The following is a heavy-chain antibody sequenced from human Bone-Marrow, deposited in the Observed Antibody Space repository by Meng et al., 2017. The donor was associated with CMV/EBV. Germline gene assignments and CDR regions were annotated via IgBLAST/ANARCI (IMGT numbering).Heavy chain of an antibody. CDR1: GFTFSSYA. CDR2: ISYDGSNK. J-gene: IGHJ6*02. D-gene: IGHD3-3*01. V-gene: IGHV3-30*04. Sequence: GGSLRLSCAASGFTFSSYAMHWVRQAPGKGLEWVAVISYDGSNKYYADSVKGRFTISRDNAKNSLYLQMNSLRAEDTAVYYCARAKPTYYDFWSGYYYYGMDVWGQGTTVTV. CDR3: ARAKPTYYDFWSGYYYYGMDV.